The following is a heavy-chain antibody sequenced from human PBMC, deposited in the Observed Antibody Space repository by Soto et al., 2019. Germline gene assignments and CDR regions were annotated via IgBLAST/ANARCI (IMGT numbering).Heavy chain of an antibody. CDR3: TRDLVKTTVVIDAFDI. CDR2: IRSKAYGETT. J-gene: IGHJ3*02. V-gene: IGHV3-49*04. Sequence: GGSLRLSCTASGFTFGDYAMSWVRQAPGKGLEWVGFIRSKAYGETTEYAASVKGRFTITRDDSKSIAYLQMNSLKTEDTAVYYGTRDLVKTTVVIDAFDIWGQGTMVTVSS. D-gene: IGHD4-17*01. CDR1: GFTFGDYA.